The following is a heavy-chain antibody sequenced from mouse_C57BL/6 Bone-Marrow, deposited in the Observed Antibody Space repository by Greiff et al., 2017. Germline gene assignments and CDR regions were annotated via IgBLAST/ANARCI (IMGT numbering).Heavy chain of an antibody. Sequence: EVQLQQSGPELVKPGASVKMSCKASGYTFTDYYMDWVKQSHGESFEWIGRVNPYNGGTSYNQKFKCKATLTVDKSSSTAYMELNSLTSEDSAVYYCARGAYGYAMDYWGQGTSVTVSS. D-gene: IGHD1-1*01. J-gene: IGHJ4*01. CDR3: ARGAYGYAMDY. CDR2: VNPYNGGT. CDR1: GYTFTDYY. V-gene: IGHV1-19*01.